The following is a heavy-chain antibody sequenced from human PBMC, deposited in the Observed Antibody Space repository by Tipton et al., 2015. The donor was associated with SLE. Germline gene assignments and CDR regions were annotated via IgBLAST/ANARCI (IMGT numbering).Heavy chain of an antibody. D-gene: IGHD3-10*01. V-gene: IGHV4-4*07. J-gene: IGHJ4*02. CDR1: GGSIRDYY. CDR3: AREHASGSYYNY. Sequence: TLSLTCTVSGGSIRDYYWTWIRQPAGRGLEWIGRMYTTGSTNYNPSLKSRVTMSLDTSKNQFSLKLTSVTAADTAVYYCAREHASGSYYNYWGQGTLVTVSS. CDR2: MYTTGST.